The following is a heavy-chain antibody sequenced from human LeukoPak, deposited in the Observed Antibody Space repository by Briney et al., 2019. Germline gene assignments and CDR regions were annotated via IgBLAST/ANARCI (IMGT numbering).Heavy chain of an antibody. CDR2: INPSGGST. V-gene: IGHV1-46*01. CDR1: GYTFTSYY. CDR3: ARSGLRFLEWLSSLDY. Sequence: ASVKVSCKASGYTFTSYYMHWVRQAPGQGLEWMGIINPSGGSTSYAQKFQGRVTMTRDTSTSTAYMELRSLRSDDTAVYYCARSGLRFLEWLSSLDYWGQGTLVTVSS. D-gene: IGHD3-3*01. J-gene: IGHJ4*02.